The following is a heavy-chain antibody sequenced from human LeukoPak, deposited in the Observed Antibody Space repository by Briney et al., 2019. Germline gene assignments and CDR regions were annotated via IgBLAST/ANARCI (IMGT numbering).Heavy chain of an antibody. Sequence: SETLSLTCTVSGGSISSYYWSWIRQPPGKGLEWIGYIYYSGSTSYNPSLKSRVTISVDTSKNQFSLKLSSVTAADTAVYYCARLRGVIMAFDYWGQGTLVTVSS. D-gene: IGHD3-10*01. CDR3: ARLRGVIMAFDY. CDR2: IYYSGST. V-gene: IGHV4-59*08. J-gene: IGHJ4*02. CDR1: GGSISSYY.